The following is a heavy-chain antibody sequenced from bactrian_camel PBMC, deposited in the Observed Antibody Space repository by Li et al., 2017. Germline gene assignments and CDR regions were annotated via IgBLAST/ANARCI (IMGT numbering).Heavy chain of an antibody. D-gene: IGHD1*01. J-gene: IGHJ6*01. V-gene: IGHV3S6*01. CDR1: PYTYTNNC. CDR3: VSDADQWYWTGFGY. CDR2: IYTDDRRT. Sequence: VQLVESGGGSVQAGGSLRLSCVSPPYTYTNNCMGWFRQAPGKGLEWVASIYTDDRRTDTSASLKGRFVISRDNAKRTLYLQMNALKSEDTALYYCVSDADQWYWTGFGYWGQGTQVTVS.